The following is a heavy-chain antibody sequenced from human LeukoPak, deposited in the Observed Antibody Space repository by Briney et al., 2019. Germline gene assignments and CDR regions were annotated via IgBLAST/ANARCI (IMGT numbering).Heavy chain of an antibody. Sequence: PGGSLRLSCSASGFTLDTYSMSWVRQAPGKGLEWVSAISGGGEKTYHADSVQGRFTIYRDNTKGTLSLQMNSLRVEDTAIYYCAKGSFALVRGVPSEYFQHWGQGSLVTVSS. J-gene: IGHJ1*01. CDR2: ISGGGEKT. D-gene: IGHD3-10*01. CDR1: GFTLDTYS. V-gene: IGHV3-23*01. CDR3: AKGSFALVRGVPSEYFQH.